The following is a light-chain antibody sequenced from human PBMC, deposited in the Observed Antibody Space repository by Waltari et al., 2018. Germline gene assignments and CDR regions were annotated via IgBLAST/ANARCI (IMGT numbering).Light chain of an antibody. J-gene: IGKJ5*01. CDR1: QSVLYSSNNKNY. CDR3: QQYYSTPIT. Sequence: SLGERATINCKSRQSVLYSSNNKNYLAWYQQKPGQPPKLLIYWASTRESGVPDRFSGSGSGTDFTLTISSLQAEDVAVYYCQQYYSTPITFGQGTRLEIK. V-gene: IGKV4-1*01. CDR2: WAS.